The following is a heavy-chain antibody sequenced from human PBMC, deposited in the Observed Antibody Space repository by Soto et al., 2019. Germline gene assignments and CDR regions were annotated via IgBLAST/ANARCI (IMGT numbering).Heavy chain of an antibody. J-gene: IGHJ4*02. V-gene: IGHV3-7*01. D-gene: IGHD6-13*01. Sequence: GSLRLSCAASGFTFSSYWMSWVRQAPGKGLEWVANIKQDGSEKYYVGSVKGRFTISRDNAKNSLYLQMSSLRDEDTAVYYCATDIAAADLSYWGQGTLVTVSS. CDR3: ATDIAAADLSY. CDR1: GFTFSSYW. CDR2: IKQDGSEK.